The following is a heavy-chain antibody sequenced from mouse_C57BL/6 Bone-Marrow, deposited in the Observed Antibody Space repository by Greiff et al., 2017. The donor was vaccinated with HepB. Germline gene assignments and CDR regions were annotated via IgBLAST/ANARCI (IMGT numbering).Heavy chain of an antibody. V-gene: IGHV1-18*01. Sequence: VQLKESGPELVKPGASVKIPCTASGYTFTDYNMDWVKQSHGKSLEWIGDINPNNGGTIYNQKFKGKATLTVDKSSSTAYMELRSLTSEDTAVYYCARRDYRYFDVWGTGTTVTVSS. CDR1: GYTFTDYN. J-gene: IGHJ1*03. D-gene: IGHD1-1*02. CDR2: INPNNGGT. CDR3: ARRDYRYFDV.